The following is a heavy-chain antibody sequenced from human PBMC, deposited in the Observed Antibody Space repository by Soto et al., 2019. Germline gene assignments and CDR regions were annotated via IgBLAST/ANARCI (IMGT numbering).Heavy chain of an antibody. CDR3: ARDGEQQLANRGVDYYYGMDV. D-gene: IGHD6-13*01. CDR1: GYTFTGYY. CDR2: INPNSGGT. J-gene: IGHJ6*02. Sequence: ASVKVSCKASGYTFTGYYMHWVRQAPGQGLEWMGWINPNSGGTNYAQKFQGWVTMTRDTSISTAYMELSRLRSDDTAVYYCARDGEQQLANRGVDYYYGMDVWGQGTTVTVSS. V-gene: IGHV1-2*04.